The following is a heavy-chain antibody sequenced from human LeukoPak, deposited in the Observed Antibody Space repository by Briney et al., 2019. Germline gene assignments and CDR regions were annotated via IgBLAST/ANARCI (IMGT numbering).Heavy chain of an antibody. J-gene: IGHJ6*02. D-gene: IGHD2-2*01. CDR3: ARDAGHQLSRRNYYAMDV. V-gene: IGHV4-4*07. CDR1: GGSISSYY. Sequence: PSETLSLTCTVSGGSISSYYWSWIRQPAGKGLEWIGSIYYGGSTYYNSSLKSRVTISVDISKNQFSLKVSSVTAADTAVYFCARDAGHQLSRRNYYAMDVWGQGTTVTVSS. CDR2: IYYGGST.